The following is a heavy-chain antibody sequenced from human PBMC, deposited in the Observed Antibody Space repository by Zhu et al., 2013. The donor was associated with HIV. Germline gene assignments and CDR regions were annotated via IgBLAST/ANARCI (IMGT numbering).Heavy chain of an antibody. D-gene: IGHD6-13*01. CDR2: INPNGGDT. V-gene: IGHV1-46*01. CDR3: SSSFGSSFGWFDF. Sequence: QVQLVQSGAEVKKPGASVKISCKASGYTFTSYYIKWVRQAPGQGPEYMGLINPNGGDTNYAQKFQDRVSMTRDTSTNTVYMELSSLTSEDTAMYYCSSSFGSSFGWFDFWGQGTLVTVFS. J-gene: IGHJ4*02. CDR1: GYTFTSYY.